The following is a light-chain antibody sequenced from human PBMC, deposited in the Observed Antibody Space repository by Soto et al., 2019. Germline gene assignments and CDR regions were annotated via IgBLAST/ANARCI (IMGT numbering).Light chain of an antibody. J-gene: IGLJ1*01. V-gene: IGLV2-14*03. CDR2: DVS. CDR3: SSYTSASTPYV. Sequence: QSALTQPASVSGSPGQSITISCTGTSSDVGGYNYVSWYQHPPGKAPKLMIYDVSNRPSGVSNRFSGSKSGNTASLTISGLQPEDEADYYCSSYTSASTPYVFGTGTKLTVI. CDR1: SSDVGGYNY.